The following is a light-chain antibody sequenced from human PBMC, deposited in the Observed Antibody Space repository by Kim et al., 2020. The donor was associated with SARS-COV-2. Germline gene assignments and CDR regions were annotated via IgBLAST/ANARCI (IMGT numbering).Light chain of an antibody. CDR2: EDS. CDR3: QAWDSSTWV. V-gene: IGLV3-1*01. CDR1: KLGDKY. Sequence: SYELTQPPSVSVSPGQTASITCSGDKLGDKYACWYQQKPGQSPVLVIYEDSKRPSGIPERFSGSNSGNTATLTLSGTQAMDEADYYCQAWDSSTWVFGGGTQLTFL. J-gene: IGLJ3*02.